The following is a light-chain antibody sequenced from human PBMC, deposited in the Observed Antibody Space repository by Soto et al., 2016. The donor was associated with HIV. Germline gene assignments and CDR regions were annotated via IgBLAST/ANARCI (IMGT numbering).Light chain of an antibody. V-gene: IGKV1-39*01. CDR3: TTVVPRTPRT. CDR2: DAS. Sequence: DIQMTQSPSSLSLSIGDRVSITCRASQSISTYLHWYQQKPGRAPKLLIYDASSLQSGVPSRFSGRGSGTDFTLTISDLQHEDLATYYCTTVVPRTPRTFGQGTKVEV. J-gene: IGKJ1*01. CDR1: QSISTY.